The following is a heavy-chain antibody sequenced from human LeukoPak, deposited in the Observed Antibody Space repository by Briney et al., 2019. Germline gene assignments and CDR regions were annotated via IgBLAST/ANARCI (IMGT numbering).Heavy chain of an antibody. D-gene: IGHD3-10*01. CDR3: ARDLGSGSYGRIWFDH. CDR1: GGSISSYY. V-gene: IGHV4-4*07. Sequence: SETLSLTCTASGGSISSYYWSWIRQPAGKGLEWIGRIYTSGSTNYNPCLKSHDTMSVDASMNQFSLKLSSVTAADTAVYYGARDLGSGSYGRIWFDHWGQGTLVTVSS. J-gene: IGHJ5*02. CDR2: IYTSGST.